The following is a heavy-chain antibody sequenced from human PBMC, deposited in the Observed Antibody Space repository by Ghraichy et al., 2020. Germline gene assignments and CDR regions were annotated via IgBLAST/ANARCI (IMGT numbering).Heavy chain of an antibody. D-gene: IGHD5-24*01. CDR1: GFTFSSYW. CDR2: IKSDGSGI. CDR3: ARDGDGGAWDFDY. J-gene: IGHJ4*02. Sequence: GGSLRLSCAASGFTFSSYWMNWVRQDPGKGLVWVSRIKSDGSGIIYADSAKGRFTISRDNAKNTLYLQMNSLRAEDTAVYYCARDGDGGAWDFDYWGQGTLVTVSS. V-gene: IGHV3-74*01.